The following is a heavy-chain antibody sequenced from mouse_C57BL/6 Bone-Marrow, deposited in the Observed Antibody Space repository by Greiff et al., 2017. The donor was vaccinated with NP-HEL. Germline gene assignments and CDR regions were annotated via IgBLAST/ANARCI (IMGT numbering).Heavy chain of an antibody. Sequence: QVQLQQPGAELVKPGASVKMSCKASGYTFTSYWITWVKQRPGQGLEWIGDICPGSGSTNYNEKFKSKATLTVDTSSSTAYMQLSSLTSEDSAVYNCEIIMAVDCYFPYAMDYWGQGTSVTVSS. D-gene: IGHD2-3*01. CDR2: ICPGSGST. J-gene: IGHJ4*01. CDR1: GYTFTSYW. CDR3: EIIMAVDCYFPYAMDY. V-gene: IGHV1-55*01.